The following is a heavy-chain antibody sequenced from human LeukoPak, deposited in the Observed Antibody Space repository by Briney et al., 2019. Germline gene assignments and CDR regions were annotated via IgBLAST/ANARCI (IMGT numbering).Heavy chain of an antibody. Sequence: SETLSLTCTVSDGSISSGDYYWSWIRQPPGKGLEWIGYIYYSGSTYYNPSLKSRVTISVDTSKNQFSLKLSSVTAADTAVYYCATDSSDAFDIWGQGTMVTVSS. CDR1: DGSISSGDYY. V-gene: IGHV4-30-4*01. J-gene: IGHJ3*02. D-gene: IGHD3-22*01. CDR2: IYYSGST. CDR3: ATDSSDAFDI.